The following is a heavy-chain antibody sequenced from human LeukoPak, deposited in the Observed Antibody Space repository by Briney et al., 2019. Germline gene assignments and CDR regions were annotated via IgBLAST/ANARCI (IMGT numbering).Heavy chain of an antibody. CDR3: ARRPPGDPHRPGGAFDI. Sequence: GGSLRLSCAASGFIFSSYAMNWVRQAPGKGLEWVSSISSSSSYIYYADSVKGRFTISRDNAKNSLYLQMNSLRAEDTAVYYCARRPPGDPHRPGGAFDIWGQGTMVTVSS. CDR1: GFIFSSYA. D-gene: IGHD1-26*01. CDR2: ISSSSSYI. J-gene: IGHJ3*02. V-gene: IGHV3-21*01.